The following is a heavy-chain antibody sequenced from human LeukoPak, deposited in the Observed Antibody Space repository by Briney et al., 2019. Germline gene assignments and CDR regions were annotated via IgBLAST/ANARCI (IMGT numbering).Heavy chain of an antibody. D-gene: IGHD3-22*01. CDR3: ARVAYYYDSSGYYYGRWFDP. Sequence: SETLSLTCTVSGYSISSGYYWGWIRQPPGKGLEWIGSIYHSGRTYYNPSLKSRVTISVDTSKNQFSLKLSSVTAADTAVYYCARVAYYYDSSGYYYGRWFDPWGQGTLVTVSS. J-gene: IGHJ5*02. CDR1: GYSISSGYY. V-gene: IGHV4-38-2*02. CDR2: IYHSGRT.